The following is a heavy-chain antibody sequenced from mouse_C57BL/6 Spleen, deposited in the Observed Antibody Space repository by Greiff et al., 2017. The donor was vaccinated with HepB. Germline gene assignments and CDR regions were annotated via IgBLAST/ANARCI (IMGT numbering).Heavy chain of an antibody. CDR2: IDPSDSYT. CDR1: GYTFTSYW. J-gene: IGHJ2*01. Sequence: QVQLQQPGAELVKPGASVKLSCKASGYTFTSYWMQWVKQRPGQGLEWIGEIDPSDSYTNYNQKFKGKATLTVDTSSSTAYMQLSSLTSEDSAAYYVARTFYWGKGTPLTASS. CDR3: ARTFY. V-gene: IGHV1-50*01.